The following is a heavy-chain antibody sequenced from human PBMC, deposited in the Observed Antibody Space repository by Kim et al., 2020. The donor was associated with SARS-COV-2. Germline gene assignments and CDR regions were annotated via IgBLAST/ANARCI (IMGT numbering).Heavy chain of an antibody. CDR3: ARDSSLAAAGTGFDY. J-gene: IGHJ4*02. CDR2: ISSSSSYI. V-gene: IGHV3-21*01. CDR1: GFTFSSYS. Sequence: GGSLRHSCAASGFTFSSYSMNWVRQAPGKGLEWVSSISSSSSYIYYADSVKGRFTISRDNAKNSLYLQMNSLRAEDTAVYYCARDSSLAAAGTGFDYWGQGTLVTVSS. D-gene: IGHD6-13*01.